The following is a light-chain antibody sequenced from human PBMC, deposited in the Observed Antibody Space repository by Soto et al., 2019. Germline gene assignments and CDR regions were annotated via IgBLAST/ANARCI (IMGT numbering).Light chain of an antibody. V-gene: IGKV3-20*01. CDR2: GAS. CDR3: QQYSNSRT. J-gene: IGKJ1*01. Sequence: EIVLTQSPGTLSLSLGERATLSCRASQSVSSSYLAWYQQKPGQAPRLLIYGASSRATGIPDRFSGSGSETDFTLTISRLEPEDFAVYYCQQYSNSRTFGQGTKVDIK. CDR1: QSVSSSY.